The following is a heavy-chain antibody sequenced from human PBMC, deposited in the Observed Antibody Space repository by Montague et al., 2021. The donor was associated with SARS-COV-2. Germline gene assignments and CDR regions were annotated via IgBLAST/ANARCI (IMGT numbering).Heavy chain of an antibody. J-gene: IGHJ6*02. CDR2: INSDGSST. V-gene: IGHV3-74*01. Sequence: SLRLSCAASGFTFSSYWMHWVRQAPGKGLVWVSRINSDGSSTSYADSVKGRFTISRDNAKNTLYLQMNSLRAEDTAVNYCCTLGGVIVATIDYYYYGMDVWGQGTTVAVSS. CDR1: GFTFSSYW. CDR3: CTLGGVIVATIDYYYYGMDV. D-gene: IGHD5-12*01.